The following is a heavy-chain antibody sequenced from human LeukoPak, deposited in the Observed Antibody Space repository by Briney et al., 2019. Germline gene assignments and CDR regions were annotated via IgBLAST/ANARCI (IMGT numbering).Heavy chain of an antibody. CDR1: EFTFSSYS. J-gene: IGHJ5*02. CDR3: AREGIVATLAP. V-gene: IGHV3-21*01. Sequence: GGSLRLSCAASEFTFSSYSMNWVRQAPGKGLEWVSSISSSSSYIYYADSVKGRFTISRDNAKNSLYLQMNSLRAEDTAVYYCAREGIVATLAPWGQGTLVTVSS. CDR2: ISSSSSYI. D-gene: IGHD5-12*01.